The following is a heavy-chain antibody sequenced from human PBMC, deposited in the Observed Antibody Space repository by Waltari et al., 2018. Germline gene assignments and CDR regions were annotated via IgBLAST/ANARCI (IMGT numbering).Heavy chain of an antibody. CDR3: ARGYPFSFYGSGTYYNVYDY. D-gene: IGHD3-10*01. J-gene: IGHJ4*02. V-gene: IGHV1-8*01. CDR1: GYTFTSYD. CDR2: MNRTSGNT. Sequence: QVQLVQSGAEVKKPGASVKVSCRASGYTFTSYDINWVRQATGQGLEWMGWMNRTSGNTDYAQKFQGRVTMTRNTSISTAYMELSSLRSEDTAVYYCARGYPFSFYGSGTYYNVYDYWGQGTLVTVSS.